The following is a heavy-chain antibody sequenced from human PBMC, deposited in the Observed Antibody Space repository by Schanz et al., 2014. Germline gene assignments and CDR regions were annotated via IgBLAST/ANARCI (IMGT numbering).Heavy chain of an antibody. V-gene: IGHV3-30*04. CDR1: GFTFSSYA. CDR2: VSYDGNNK. CDR3: AREIPAGGHFDY. D-gene: IGHD2-15*01. Sequence: VQLVESGGGLVQPGRSLRLSCAASGFTFSSYAMHWVRQAPGKGLEWVALVSYDGNNKYYADSVKGRFTISRDNSKNTLYLRMSSLRAEDTAMFYCAREIPAGGHFDYWGQGTLVSVSS. J-gene: IGHJ4*02.